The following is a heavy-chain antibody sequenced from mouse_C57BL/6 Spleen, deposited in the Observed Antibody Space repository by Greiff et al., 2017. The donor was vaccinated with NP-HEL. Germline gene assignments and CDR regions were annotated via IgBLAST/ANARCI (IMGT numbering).Heavy chain of an antibody. D-gene: IGHD2-1*01. CDR3: ARGKFYYGNYEVYYYAMDY. J-gene: IGHJ4*01. CDR1: GYTFTDYY. CDR2: IGPGSGST. Sequence: VQLQQSGAELVKPGASVKISCKASGYTFTDYYINWVKQRPGQGLEWIGKIGPGSGSTYYNEKFKGKATLTADKSSSTAYMQLSSLTSEDSAVYFCARGKFYYGNYEVYYYAMDYWGQGTSVTVSA. V-gene: IGHV1-77*01.